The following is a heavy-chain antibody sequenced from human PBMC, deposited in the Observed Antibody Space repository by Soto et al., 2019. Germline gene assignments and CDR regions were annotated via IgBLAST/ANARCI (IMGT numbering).Heavy chain of an antibody. J-gene: IGHJ5*02. CDR1: GFTFSRYT. D-gene: IGHD6-13*01. Sequence: EVQLVESGGGLVQPGGSLRLSCTASGFTFSRYTMNWVRQAPGKGLEWISYISSSSNTIYYADSVKCRFSISRDNAENSLYLPMNSLRDEDTAVYFCVRGVITPAGPNWFDPWGQGTLVTVSS. CDR3: VRGVITPAGPNWFDP. V-gene: IGHV3-48*02. CDR2: ISSSSNTI.